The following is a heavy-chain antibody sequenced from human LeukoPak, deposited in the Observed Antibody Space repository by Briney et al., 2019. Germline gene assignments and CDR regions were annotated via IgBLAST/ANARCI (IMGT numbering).Heavy chain of an antibody. J-gene: IGHJ3*02. CDR1: GGSISSGDYY. CDR3: ARRGVNYYDSSGNAFDI. Sequence: SQTLSLTCTVSGGSISSGDYYWSWIRQPPGKGLEWLGYIYYSGSTNYNPSLKSRVTISVDTSKNQFSLKLSSVTAADTAVYYCARRGVNYYDSSGNAFDIWGQGTMVTVSS. CDR2: IYYSGST. D-gene: IGHD3-22*01. V-gene: IGHV4-30-4*01.